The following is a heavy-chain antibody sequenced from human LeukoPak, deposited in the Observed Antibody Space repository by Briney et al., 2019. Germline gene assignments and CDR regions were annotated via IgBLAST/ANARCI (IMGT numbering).Heavy chain of an antibody. CDR3: AKFSRPFHRGITPDY. D-gene: IGHD3-10*01. CDR1: GFTFSDYY. CDR2: ISGSGGST. J-gene: IGHJ4*02. V-gene: IGHV3-23*01. Sequence: GGSLRLSCAASGFTFSDYYMSWVRQAPGKGLEWVSAISGSGGSTYYADSVKGRFTISRDNSKNTLYLQMNSLRAEDTAVYYCAKFSRPFHRGITPDYWGQGTLVTVSS.